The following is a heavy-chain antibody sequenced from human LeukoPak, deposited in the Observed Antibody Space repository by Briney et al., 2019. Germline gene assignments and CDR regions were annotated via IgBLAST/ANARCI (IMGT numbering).Heavy chain of an antibody. J-gene: IGHJ5*02. V-gene: IGHV3-53*01. CDR1: GFTVSSNY. D-gene: IGHD6-13*01. Sequence: GGSLRLSCAASGFTVSSNYMSWVRQAPGKGLEWVSVIYSGGSTYYADSVKGRFTISRDNSKSTLYLQMNSLRAEDTAVYYCARERAAAGTWWFDPWGQGTLVTVSS. CDR3: ARERAAAGTWWFDP. CDR2: IYSGGST.